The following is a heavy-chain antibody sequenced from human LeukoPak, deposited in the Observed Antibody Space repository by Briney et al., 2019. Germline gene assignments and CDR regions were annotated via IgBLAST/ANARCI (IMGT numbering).Heavy chain of an antibody. V-gene: IGHV3-23*01. J-gene: IGHJ4*02. CDR2: ISGSGGST. Sequence: PGGSLRLSCAASGFTFSSYAMSWVRQAPGKGLECVSAISGSGGSTYYADSVKGRFTISRDNSKNTLYLQMNSLRAEDTAVYYCAKWSEYYYDSSGFDYWGQGTLVTVSS. CDR3: AKWSEYYYDSSGFDY. D-gene: IGHD3-22*01. CDR1: GFTFSSYA.